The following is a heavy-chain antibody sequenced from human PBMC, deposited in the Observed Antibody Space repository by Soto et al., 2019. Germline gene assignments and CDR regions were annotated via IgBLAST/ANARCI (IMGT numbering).Heavy chain of an antibody. Sequence: QVQLVESGGGVVQPGRSLRLSCAASGFTFTTYAMEWVRQAPGTGLEWVALISYDGSNKYYAESVMGRYTISRDNSKNTLYLQLNSLRAEDTAVYYCARPVEPFYYYGMDVWGQGTTVSVSS. CDR2: ISYDGSNK. V-gene: IGHV3-30-3*01. CDR3: ARPVEPFYYYGMDV. CDR1: GFTFTTYA. J-gene: IGHJ6*02.